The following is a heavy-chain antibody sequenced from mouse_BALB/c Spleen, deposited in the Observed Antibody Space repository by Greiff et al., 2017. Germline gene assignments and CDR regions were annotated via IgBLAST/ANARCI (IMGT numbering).Heavy chain of an antibody. CDR3: ARHRYGNYAMDY. D-gene: IGHD2-1*01. Sequence: DVKLVESGGGLVQPGGSRKLSCAASGFTFSSFGMHWVRQAPEKGLEWVAYISNGGGSTYYPDTVKGRFTISRDNAKNTLYLQMSSLKSEDTAMYYCARHRYGNYAMDYWGQGTSVTVSS. J-gene: IGHJ4*01. CDR2: ISNGGGST. V-gene: IGHV5-12-2*01. CDR1: GFTFSSFG.